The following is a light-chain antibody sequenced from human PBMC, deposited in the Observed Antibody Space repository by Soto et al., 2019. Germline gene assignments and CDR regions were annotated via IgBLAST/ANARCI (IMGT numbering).Light chain of an antibody. J-gene: IGKJ4*01. Sequence: EIVLTQSPATLSVSPGERATLSCRASQSVGSNFAWYPQKPGQAPRLLIFASSARATGVPARFSGSGSGTEFTLTISSLQSEDFAVYYCQQYGDWPLTFGGGTKVEIE. CDR3: QQYGDWPLT. CDR2: ASS. CDR1: QSVGSN. V-gene: IGKV3-15*01.